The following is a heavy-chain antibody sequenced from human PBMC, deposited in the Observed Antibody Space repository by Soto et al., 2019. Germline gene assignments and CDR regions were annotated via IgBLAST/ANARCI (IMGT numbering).Heavy chain of an antibody. Sequence: SVKVSCKASGGTFSSYAISWVRQAPGQGLEWMGGIIPIFGTANYAQKFQGRVTITADESTSTAYMELSSLRSEDTAVYYCAGGLLPRHQHPPHSIWGQGTMVTVSS. CDR1: GGTFSSYA. CDR2: IIPIFGTA. V-gene: IGHV1-69*13. CDR3: AGGLLPRHQHPPHSI. D-gene: IGHD6-6*01. J-gene: IGHJ3*02.